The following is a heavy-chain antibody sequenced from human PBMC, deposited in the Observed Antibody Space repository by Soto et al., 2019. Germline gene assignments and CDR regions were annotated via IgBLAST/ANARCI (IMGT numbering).Heavy chain of an antibody. Sequence: GGSLRLSCAASGFTLSSYAMSWVRQAPGKGLEWVSGISDSGDSTYHADSVKGRFTISRDNSKNTLYLQMNSLRAEDTAVYYCARETYYDFWSGYYRAFDIWGQGTMVTVSS. D-gene: IGHD3-3*01. CDR3: ARETYYDFWSGYYRAFDI. J-gene: IGHJ3*02. CDR2: ISDSGDST. CDR1: GFTLSSYA. V-gene: IGHV3-23*01.